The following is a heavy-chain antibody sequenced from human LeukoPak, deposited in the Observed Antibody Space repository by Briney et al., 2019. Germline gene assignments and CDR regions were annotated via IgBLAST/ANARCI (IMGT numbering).Heavy chain of an antibody. CDR1: GVAIGRSGDY. V-gene: IGHV4-31*11. D-gene: IGHD1-7*01. CDR2: TYYSGST. CDR3: AMGHSGYYWNFPLGNWFDT. Sequence: SRTRDVYGVAIGRSGDYGSCRRHQQGKGLEWIGYTYYSGSTYYNPSLKSRVTISVDTSKNQFSLKLSSVTAADTAVYYCAMGHSGYYWNFPLGNWFDTWGQGTLVTVSS. J-gene: IGHJ5*02.